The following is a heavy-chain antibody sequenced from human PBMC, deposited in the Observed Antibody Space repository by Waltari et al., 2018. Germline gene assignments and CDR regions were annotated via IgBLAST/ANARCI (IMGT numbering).Heavy chain of an antibody. CDR3: ARYSGSFDAFDI. CDR1: GFPFSSYA. D-gene: IGHD1-26*01. Sequence: QVQLVESGGGVVQPGRSLRLSCAASGFPFSSYAMHWVRQAPGKGLEWVAVISYDGSNKYYADSVKGRFTISRDNSKNTLYLQMNSLRAEDTAVYYCARYSGSFDAFDIWGQGTMVTVSS. CDR2: ISYDGSNK. J-gene: IGHJ3*02. V-gene: IGHV3-30-3*01.